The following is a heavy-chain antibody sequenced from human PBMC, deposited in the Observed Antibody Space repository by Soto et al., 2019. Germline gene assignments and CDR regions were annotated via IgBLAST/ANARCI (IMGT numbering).Heavy chain of an antibody. CDR1: GDSFSGYY. V-gene: IGHV4-4*07. Sequence: QVQLQESGPGLLRPSDTLSLTCTVSGDSFSGYYWSWIRQPAGKGLEGIGRVYTNGATNYNPSLTSRVTVSVDTSRNQFSLKLRFVTAADTAVYYCAREAAETVGDGYWCDPWGQGTLVTVSS. CDR2: VYTNGAT. J-gene: IGHJ5*02. D-gene: IGHD6-13*01. CDR3: AREAAETVGDGYWCDP.